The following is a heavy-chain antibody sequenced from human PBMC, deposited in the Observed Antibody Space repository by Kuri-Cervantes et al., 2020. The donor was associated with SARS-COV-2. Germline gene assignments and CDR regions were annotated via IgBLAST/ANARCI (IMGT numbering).Heavy chain of an antibody. V-gene: IGHV3-30*07. CDR2: ISYDGSNK. Sequence: GGSLRLSCAASGFTFSSYAMHWVRQAPGKGLEWVAVISYDGSNKCYADSVKGRFTISRDNSKNTLYLQMNSLRVEDTAVYYCARDWASGDYYDGMDGWGQGTTVTVSS. J-gene: IGHJ6*02. CDR1: GFTFSSYA. D-gene: IGHD1-26*01. CDR3: ARDWASGDYYDGMDG.